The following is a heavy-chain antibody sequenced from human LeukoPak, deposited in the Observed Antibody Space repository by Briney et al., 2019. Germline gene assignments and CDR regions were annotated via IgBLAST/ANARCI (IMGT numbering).Heavy chain of an antibody. J-gene: IGHJ4*02. V-gene: IGHV4-39*07. CDR3: ARYNNNKSSSWYLSFDY. Sequence: PSETLSLTCTVSGGSISSSSYYWGWIRQPPGKGLEWIGSIYYSGSTYYNPSLKSRVTISGDTSKNQFSLKLSSVTAADTAVYYCARYNNNKSSSWYLSFDYWGQGTLVTVSS. D-gene: IGHD6-13*01. CDR2: IYYSGST. CDR1: GGSISSSSYY.